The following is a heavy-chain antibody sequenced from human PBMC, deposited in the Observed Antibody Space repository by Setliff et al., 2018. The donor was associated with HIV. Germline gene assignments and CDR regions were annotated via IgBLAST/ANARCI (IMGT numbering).Heavy chain of an antibody. Sequence: ASVKVSCKASRYTFTAYYMHWVRQAPGQGPEWLGWINPGSGHTNYGQKFQGRLTLTTDTSISTAFMELTGLRSDDTAIYYCAKDGGYTTSPMSADVWGKGTKVTVSS. CDR1: RYTFTAYY. V-gene: IGHV1-2*02. CDR3: AKDGGYTTSPMSADV. CDR2: INPGSGHT. D-gene: IGHD5-12*01. J-gene: IGHJ6*04.